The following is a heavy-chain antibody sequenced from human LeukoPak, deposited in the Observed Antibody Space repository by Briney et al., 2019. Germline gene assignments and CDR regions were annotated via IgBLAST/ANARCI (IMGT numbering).Heavy chain of an antibody. CDR2: ISSSGSTI. CDR1: GFTFSDYY. V-gene: IGHV3-11*04. CDR3: ARDQGIAAAGFYYYYYYMDV. Sequence: PGGSLRLSCAASGFTFSDYYMSWIRQAPGKGLEWVSYISSSGSTIYYADSVKGRFTISRDNAKNSLYLQMNSLRAEDTAVYYCARDQGIAAAGFYYYYYYMDVWGKGTTVTVSS. J-gene: IGHJ6*03. D-gene: IGHD6-13*01.